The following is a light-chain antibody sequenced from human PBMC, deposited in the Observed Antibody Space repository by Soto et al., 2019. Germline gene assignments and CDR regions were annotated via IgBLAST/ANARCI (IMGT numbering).Light chain of an antibody. V-gene: IGKV3-15*01. CDR3: QQYDNWPQT. J-gene: IGKJ1*01. CDR2: GAS. Sequence: EIVMTPSPVTLSVSPGERATLSCRASQSVSSNLAWYQQKPGQAPRLLIYGASTRATGIPARFSGTGSGTDFTLTVSSLQSEDFAVYYCQQYDNWPQTFGQGTKVDIK. CDR1: QSVSSN.